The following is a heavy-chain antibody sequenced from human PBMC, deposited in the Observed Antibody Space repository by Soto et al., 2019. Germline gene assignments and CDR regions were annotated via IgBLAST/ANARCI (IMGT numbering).Heavy chain of an antibody. CDR2: IRSKAYGGTT. CDR3: TRDKTYYDFWSGPFYYYYYGMDV. V-gene: IGHV3-49*03. J-gene: IGHJ6*02. Sequence: PGGSLRLSCTASGFTFGDYAMSWFRQAPGKGLEWVGFIRSKAYGGTTEYAASVKGRFTISRDDSKSIAYLQMNSLKTEDTAVYYCTRDKTYYDFWSGPFYYYYYGMDVWGQGTTVTVSS. D-gene: IGHD3-3*01. CDR1: GFTFGDYA.